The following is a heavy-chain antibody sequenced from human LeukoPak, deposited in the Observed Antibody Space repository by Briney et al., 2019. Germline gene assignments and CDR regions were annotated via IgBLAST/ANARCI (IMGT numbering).Heavy chain of an antibody. Sequence: GGSLRLSCAGSGFTFSSFWMTWVRQAPGKGLEWVANIKQDGSEKYYVDSVKGRFTISRDNAKNSLYLQMNSLRAEDTAVYYCARSGMAVAATRWDWSQGTGVTVSA. J-gene: IGHJ4*02. CDR2: IKQDGSEK. CDR1: GFTFSSFW. D-gene: IGHD6-19*01. V-gene: IGHV3-7*05. CDR3: ARSGMAVAATRWD.